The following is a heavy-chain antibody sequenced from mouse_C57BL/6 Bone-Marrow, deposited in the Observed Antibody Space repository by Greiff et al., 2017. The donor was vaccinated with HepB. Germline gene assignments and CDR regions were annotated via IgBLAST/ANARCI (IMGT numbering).Heavy chain of an antibody. Sequence: QVQLQQSGPELVKPGASVKLSCKASGYTFTSYDINWVKQRPGQGLEWIGWIYPRDGSTKYNEKFKGKATLTVDTSSSTAYMELHSLTSEDSAVYFCARDGSSGYWYFDVWGTGTTVTVSS. CDR1: GYTFTSYD. D-gene: IGHD1-1*01. J-gene: IGHJ1*03. CDR3: ARDGSSGYWYFDV. CDR2: IYPRDGST. V-gene: IGHV1-85*01.